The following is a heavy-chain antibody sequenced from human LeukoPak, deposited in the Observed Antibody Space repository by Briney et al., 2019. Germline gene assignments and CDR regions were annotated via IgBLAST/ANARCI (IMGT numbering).Heavy chain of an antibody. J-gene: IGHJ5*02. V-gene: IGHV3-23*01. CDR3: ARDRMGATANT. CDR2: ISTGGDNT. CDR1: GFTFSRRG. D-gene: IGHD1-26*01. Sequence: GGSLRLSCAASGFTFSRRGMTWVRQAPGKGLEWVSAISTGGDNTFYADSVKGRFTISRDNSKNTLYLQMNSLRAEDTAVYYCARDRMGATANTWGQGTLVTVSS.